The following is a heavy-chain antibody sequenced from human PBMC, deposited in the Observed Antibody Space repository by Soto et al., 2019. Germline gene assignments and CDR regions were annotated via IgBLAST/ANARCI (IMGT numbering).Heavy chain of an antibody. V-gene: IGHV3-53*01. J-gene: IGHJ4*02. CDR2: LYSGGTT. CDR1: GFNFIRKN. Sequence: EVQLVESGGGLIQPGGSLRLSCAASGFNFIRKNMIWVRQAPGKGLEWVSILYSGGTTYYADSVKGRFTISRDTSENTLYLQMNSLRAEDTAVYYCATGLYDSGSFYFDFWGQGTLVTVSS. D-gene: IGHD3-10*01. CDR3: ATGLYDSGSFYFDF.